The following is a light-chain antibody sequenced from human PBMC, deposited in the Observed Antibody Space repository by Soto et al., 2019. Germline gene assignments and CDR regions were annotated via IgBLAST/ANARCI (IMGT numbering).Light chain of an antibody. J-gene: IGLJ1*01. CDR2: GDS. Sequence: QSVLTQPPSVSGAPGQRVTISCTGSSSNIVAGYHVHWYQQLPGAAPKLLIFGDSNRPSGVPDRFSGSKSGTSASLAITGLQADDEADYYCQSSDSRLSGSDVFGTGTKLTVL. CDR1: SSNIVAGYH. V-gene: IGLV1-40*01. CDR3: QSSDSRLSGSDV.